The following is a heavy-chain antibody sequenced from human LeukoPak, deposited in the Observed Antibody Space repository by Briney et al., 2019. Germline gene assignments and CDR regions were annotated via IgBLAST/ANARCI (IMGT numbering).Heavy chain of an antibody. D-gene: IGHD1-1*01. V-gene: IGHV4-31*03. CDR3: ARDQQLAHFDS. J-gene: IGHJ4*02. CDR2: IYHSGDT. Sequence: SETLSPTCTVSGGSISSGGYYWHWVRQHPGKGLEWIGNIYHSGDTDYNPSLRSRVTISVDTSMNQFSLKLNSVTAADTAVYYCARDQQLAHFDSWGQGTLVTVSS. CDR1: GGSISSGGYY.